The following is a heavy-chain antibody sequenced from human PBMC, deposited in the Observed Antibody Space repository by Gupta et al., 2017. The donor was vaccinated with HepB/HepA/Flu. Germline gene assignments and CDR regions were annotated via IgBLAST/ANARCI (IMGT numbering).Heavy chain of an antibody. CDR1: GGSSSPYTEY. V-gene: IGHV4-30-4*01. CDR3: VKGSGIWWFDP. D-gene: IGHD1-26*01. Sequence: EQLQESGPGLVKPSETLYLTCTVSGGSSSPYTEYWSWIRQSPGRGLEWLGYITYSGTTSYNPSLKSRLTLSADKSKNEFSLKLTSVTVADTAVYYAVKGSGIWWFDPWGHGALVTVSS. J-gene: IGHJ5*02. CDR2: ITYSGTT.